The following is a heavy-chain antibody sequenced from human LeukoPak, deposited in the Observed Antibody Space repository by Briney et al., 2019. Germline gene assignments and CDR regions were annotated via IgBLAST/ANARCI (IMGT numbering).Heavy chain of an antibody. CDR3: AKVLRSIVGATSPKVFDP. CDR1: GFTFSSYG. J-gene: IGHJ5*02. CDR2: IRYDGSNK. D-gene: IGHD1-26*01. Sequence: GGSLRLSCAASGFTFSSYGMHWVRQAPGKGLEWVAFIRYDGSNKYYADSVKGRFTISRDNSKDTLYLQMNSLRAEDTAVYYCAKVLRSIVGATSPKVFDPWGQGTLVTVSS. V-gene: IGHV3-30*02.